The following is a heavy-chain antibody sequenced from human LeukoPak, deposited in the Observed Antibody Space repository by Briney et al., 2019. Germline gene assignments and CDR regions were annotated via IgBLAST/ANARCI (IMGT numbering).Heavy chain of an antibody. J-gene: IGHJ6*03. CDR2: IYYSGST. D-gene: IGHD5-12*01. V-gene: IGHV4-59*01. CDR3: ARQIRGYSGYGAPYYYYYMDV. Sequence: SETLSLTCTVSGGSISSYYWSWIRQPPGKGLEWIGYIYYSGSTNYNPSLKSRVTISVDTSKNQFSLKLSSVTAADTAVYYCARQIRGYSGYGAPYYYYYMDVWGKGTTVTISS. CDR1: GGSISSYY.